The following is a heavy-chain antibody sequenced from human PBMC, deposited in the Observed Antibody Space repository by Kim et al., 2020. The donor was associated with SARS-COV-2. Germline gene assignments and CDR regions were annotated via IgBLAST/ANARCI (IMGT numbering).Heavy chain of an antibody. J-gene: IGHJ4*02. CDR1: GFTFSSYR. CDR3: AKDFSIVVVVAAPYFDY. D-gene: IGHD2-15*01. CDR2: ISYDGSNK. V-gene: IGHV3-30*18. Sequence: GGSLRLSCAASGFTFSSYRMHWVRQAPGKGLEWVAVISYDGSNKYYADSVKGRFTISRDNSKNTLYLQMNSLRAEDTAVYYCAKDFSIVVVVAAPYFDYWGQGTLVTVSS.